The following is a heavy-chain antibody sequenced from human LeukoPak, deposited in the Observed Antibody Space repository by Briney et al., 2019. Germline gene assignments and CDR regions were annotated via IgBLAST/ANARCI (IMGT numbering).Heavy chain of an antibody. Sequence: ASVKVSCKASGYTFTSYYMHWVRQAPGQGLEWMGIINPSGGSTSYAQKFQGRVTMTRDTSTSTVYTELSSLRSEDTAVYYCASSYCSGGSCFRYYFDYWGQGTLVTVSS. V-gene: IGHV1-46*01. CDR3: ASSYCSGGSCFRYYFDY. CDR2: INPSGGST. CDR1: GYTFTSYY. J-gene: IGHJ4*02. D-gene: IGHD2-15*01.